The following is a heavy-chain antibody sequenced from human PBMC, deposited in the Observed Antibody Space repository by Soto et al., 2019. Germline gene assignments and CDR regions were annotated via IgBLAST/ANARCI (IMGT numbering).Heavy chain of an antibody. J-gene: IGHJ6*02. Sequence: SQTLSLTCVISGDSVSSNSAAWNWIRQSPSRGLEWLGRTYYRSKWYNDYAVSVKSRITINPDTSKNQFSLQLNSVTPEDTAVYSCARSKSIAVAPDYYYYDMDIWGQGTTVTVSS. CDR3: ARSKSIAVAPDYYYYDMDI. CDR1: GDSVSSNSAA. V-gene: IGHV6-1*01. CDR2: TYYRSKWYN. D-gene: IGHD6-19*01.